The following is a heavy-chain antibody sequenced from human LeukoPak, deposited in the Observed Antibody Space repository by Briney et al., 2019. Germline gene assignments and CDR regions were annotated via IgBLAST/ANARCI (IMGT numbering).Heavy chain of an antibody. Sequence: ASVKVSCKVSGYTLTELSMHWVRQAPGKGLEWMGGFDPEDGETIYAQKFQGRVTMTRDTSISTAYMELSRLRSDDTAVYYCARDYGAFDIWGQGTMVTVPS. CDR2: FDPEDGET. CDR3: ARDYGAFDI. CDR1: GYTLTELS. V-gene: IGHV1-24*01. D-gene: IGHD3-16*01. J-gene: IGHJ3*02.